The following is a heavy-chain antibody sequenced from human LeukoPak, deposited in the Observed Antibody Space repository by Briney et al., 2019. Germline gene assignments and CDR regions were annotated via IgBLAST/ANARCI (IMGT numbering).Heavy chain of an antibody. V-gene: IGHV1-24*01. CDR3: ATVFVDMVRGVIAGFDP. D-gene: IGHD3-10*01. CDR2: FDPEDGET. Sequence: ASVKVSCTVSGYTLTELSMHWVRQAPGKGLEWMGGFDPEDGETIYAQKFQGRVTMTEDTSTDTAYMELSSLRSEDTAVYYCATVFVDMVRGVIAGFDPWGQGTLVTVSS. J-gene: IGHJ5*02. CDR1: GYTLTELS.